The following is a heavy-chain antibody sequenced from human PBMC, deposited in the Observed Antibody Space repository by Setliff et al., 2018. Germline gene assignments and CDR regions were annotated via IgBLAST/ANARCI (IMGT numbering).Heavy chain of an antibody. Sequence: ASVKVSCKASGDTFSTYALSWVRQAPGQGLEWMGWISPYTGNTYSAQRFQGRVTLTTDTSTSTAYMEVKSLTSDDAAVYYCARDLTRWFGEFAFDIWGQGTMVTVSS. CDR1: GDTFSTYA. D-gene: IGHD3-10*01. CDR3: ARDLTRWFGEFAFDI. V-gene: IGHV1-18*01. J-gene: IGHJ3*02. CDR2: ISPYTGNT.